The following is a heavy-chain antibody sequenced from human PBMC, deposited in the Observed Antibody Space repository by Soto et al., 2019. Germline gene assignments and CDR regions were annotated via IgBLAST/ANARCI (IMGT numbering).Heavy chain of an antibody. CDR1: GGTFSSYA. J-gene: IGHJ6*02. V-gene: IGHV1-69*13. Sequence: ASVKVSCKASGGTFSSYAISWVRQAPGQGLEWMGGIIPIFGTANYAQKFQGRVTITADESTSTAYMELSSLRSEDTAVYYCARAGIGALSAYCTNGVCGYYYGMDVWGQGTTVTVSS. CDR3: ARAGIGALSAYCTNGVCGYYYGMDV. CDR2: IIPIFGTA. D-gene: IGHD2-8*01.